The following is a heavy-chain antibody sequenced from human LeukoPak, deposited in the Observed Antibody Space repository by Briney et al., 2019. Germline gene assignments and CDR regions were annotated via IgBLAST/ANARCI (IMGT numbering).Heavy chain of an antibody. CDR2: IRYDGSNK. J-gene: IGHJ4*02. V-gene: IGHV3-30*02. Sequence: GGSLRLSCAASGFTFSSYAMHWVRQAPGKGLEWVAFIRYDGSNKYYADSVKGRFTISRDNSKNTLYLQMNSLRAEDTAVYYCAKAGIALWDYWGQGTLVTVSS. CDR3: AKAGIALWDY. D-gene: IGHD6-13*01. CDR1: GFTFSSYA.